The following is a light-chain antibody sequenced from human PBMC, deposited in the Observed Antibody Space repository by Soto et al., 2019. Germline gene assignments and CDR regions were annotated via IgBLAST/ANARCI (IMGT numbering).Light chain of an antibody. CDR3: QQHYTSPPT. CDR2: WPS. CDR1: KSVWHPNNKNY. J-gene: IGKJ1*01. V-gene: IGKV4-1*01. Sequence: DIVMTQSPDSLAVSLGERATSNCKSSKSVWHPNNKNYLVWFQQKPRQPPTLLISWPSTRQSGVPDRFSGSGSGTDFTLTISSLQAEDVAVYYCQQHYTSPPTFGQGTKVEIK.